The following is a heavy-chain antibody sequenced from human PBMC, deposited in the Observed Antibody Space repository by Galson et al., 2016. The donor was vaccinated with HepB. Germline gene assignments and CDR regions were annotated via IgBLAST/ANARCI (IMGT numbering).Heavy chain of an antibody. Sequence: SLRLSCAASGFIFSTYGMHWVRQAPGKGLEWVGRIRIKSDGATTDHSAPVNGRFSISRDDSKNTLYLQMNGLKTEDTAVYYCTTEDWWRFHDWGQGTLVTVSS. V-gene: IGHV3-15*01. CDR2: IRIKSDGATT. CDR3: TTEDWWRFHD. CDR1: GFIFSTYG. J-gene: IGHJ4*02. D-gene: IGHD2-8*02.